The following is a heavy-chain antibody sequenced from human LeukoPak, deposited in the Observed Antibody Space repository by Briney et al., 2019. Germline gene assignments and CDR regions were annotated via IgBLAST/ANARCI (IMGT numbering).Heavy chain of an antibody. CDR1: GGSFSGYY. J-gene: IGHJ5*02. CDR3: ASRGSCYSGYYDSSGYWRTGLARNLKGCNWFDP. D-gene: IGHD3-22*01. CDR2: INHSGST. V-gene: IGHV4-34*01. Sequence: PSETLSLTCAVYGGSFSGYYWSWIRQPPGKGLEWIGEINHSGSTNYNPSLKSRVTISVDTSKNQFSLKLSSVTAADTAVYYCASRGSCYSGYYDSSGYWRTGLARNLKGCNWFDPWGQGTLVTVSS.